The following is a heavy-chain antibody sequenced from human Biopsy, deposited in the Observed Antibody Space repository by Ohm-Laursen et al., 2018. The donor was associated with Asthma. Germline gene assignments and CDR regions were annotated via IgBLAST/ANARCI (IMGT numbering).Heavy chain of an antibody. Sequence: GTLSLTCGVYPGSFSGFFWTWIRQSPGKGLEWIGETNERGVTNNNPSLKSRVIISIDTYWNRVSLKLTSVTAADTAVFYCARGPELDVWGQGTTVTVSS. V-gene: IGHV4-34*01. CDR1: PGSFSGFF. CDR2: TNERGVT. CDR3: ARGPELDV. J-gene: IGHJ6*02.